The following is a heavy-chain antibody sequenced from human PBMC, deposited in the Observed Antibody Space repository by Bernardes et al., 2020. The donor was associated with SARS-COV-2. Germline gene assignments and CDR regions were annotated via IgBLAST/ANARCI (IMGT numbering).Heavy chain of an antibody. CDR1: GFTFSSYG. CDR3: ARDSNERYYTLDFDY. Sequence: GWSLRLSCAASGFTFSSYGMHWVRQAPGQGLEWVAVIWYDGGNKYYADSVKGRFTISRDNSKNTLYLQMNSLRAEDTAVYYCARDSNERYYTLDFDYWGQGTLVTVSS. J-gene: IGHJ4*02. D-gene: IGHD3-3*01. CDR2: IWYDGGNK. V-gene: IGHV3-33*01.